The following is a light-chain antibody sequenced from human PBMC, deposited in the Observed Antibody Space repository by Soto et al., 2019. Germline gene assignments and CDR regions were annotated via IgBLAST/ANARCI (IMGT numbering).Light chain of an antibody. J-gene: IGKJ3*01. CDR1: QSVSTK. Sequence: EIVMTQSPATLSVSPGERATLSCRASQSVSTKLAWYQQRPGQTPRLLIYNASTRATGVPARFSGGGSVTEFSLTISSLQSDDLAVYYCHQYNTWPPHFTFGPGTKVD. V-gene: IGKV3-15*01. CDR2: NAS. CDR3: HQYNTWPPHFT.